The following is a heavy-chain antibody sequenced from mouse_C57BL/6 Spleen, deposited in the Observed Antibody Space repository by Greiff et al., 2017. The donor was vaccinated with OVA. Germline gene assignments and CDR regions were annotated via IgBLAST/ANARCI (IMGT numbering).Heavy chain of an antibody. CDR2: IRSKSNNYAT. V-gene: IGHV10-1*01. J-gene: IGHJ1*03. CDR1: GFSFNTYA. D-gene: IGHD1-1*01. Sequence: EVMLVESGGGLVQPKGSLKLSCAASGFSFNTYAMNWVRQAPGKGLEWVARIRSKSNNYATYYADSVKDRFTISRDDSESMLYLQMNNLKTEDTAMYYCVSRGSSPWYFDVWGTGTTVTVSS. CDR3: VSRGSSPWYFDV.